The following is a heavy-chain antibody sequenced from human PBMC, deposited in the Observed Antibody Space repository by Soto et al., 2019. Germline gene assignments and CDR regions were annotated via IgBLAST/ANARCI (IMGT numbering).Heavy chain of an antibody. V-gene: IGHV3-48*02. D-gene: IGHD3-9*01. CDR2: ISSSSSTI. CDR1: GFTFSSYS. J-gene: IGHJ4*02. Sequence: GGSLRLSCAASGFTFSSYSMNWVRQAPGKGLEWVSYISSSSSTIYYADSVKGRFTISRDNAKNSLYLQMNSLRDEDTAVYYCASDAVPSVLRYFDCLYPFDYWGQGTLVTVSS. CDR3: ASDAVPSVLRYFDCLYPFDY.